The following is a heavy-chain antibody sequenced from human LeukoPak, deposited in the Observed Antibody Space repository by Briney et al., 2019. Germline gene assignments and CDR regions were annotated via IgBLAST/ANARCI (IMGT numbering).Heavy chain of an antibody. V-gene: IGHV3-30*03. J-gene: IGHJ5*02. D-gene: IGHD3-9*01. CDR1: GFTFSSYG. CDR3: ARDLTHDILTGYSVNWFDP. Sequence: RSLRLSCAASGFTFSSYGMHWVRQAPGKGLEWVAVISYDGSNKYYADSVKGRFTISRDNPKNTLYLQMNSLRAEDTAVYYCARDLTHDILTGYSVNWFDPWGQGSLVIVSS. CDR2: ISYDGSNK.